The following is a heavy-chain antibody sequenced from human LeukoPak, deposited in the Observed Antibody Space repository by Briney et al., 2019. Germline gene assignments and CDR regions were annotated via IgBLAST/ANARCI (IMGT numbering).Heavy chain of an antibody. V-gene: IGHV3-23*01. D-gene: IGHD3-22*01. J-gene: IGHJ4*02. CDR1: GITLSNYG. CDR2: ISDSGGST. Sequence: GGSLRLSCAVSGITLSNYGMSWVRQAPGKGLEWVAGISDSGGSTNYVDSVKGRFTISRDNPKNTLYLQMNSLRAEDTAVYFCAKRGVVIRVILVGFHKEAYYFDSWGQGALVTVSS. CDR3: AKRGVVIRVILVGFHKEAYYFDS.